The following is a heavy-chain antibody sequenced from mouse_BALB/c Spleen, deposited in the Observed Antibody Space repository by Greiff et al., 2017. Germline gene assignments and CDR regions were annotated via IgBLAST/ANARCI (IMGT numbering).Heavy chain of an antibody. V-gene: IGHV5-6-5*01. J-gene: IGHJ4*01. CDR1: GFNFNSYA. CDR2: ISSGGST. D-gene: IGHD1-1*01. CDR3: ERDFYGGSPEYAMDY. Sequence: EVKLKESGAGLVKPGASLKLSCAASGFNFNSYAMSWVRQTPEKRLEWVASISSGGSTSYPDSVKRRFTIAIDNARTTLYLQMNMLRSADTAMDYCERDFYGGSPEYAMDYWGQGTSGTVSS.